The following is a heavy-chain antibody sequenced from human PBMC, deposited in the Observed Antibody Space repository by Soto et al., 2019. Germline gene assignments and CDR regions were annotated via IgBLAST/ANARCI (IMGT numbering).Heavy chain of an antibody. Sequence: EVQLLESGGGLVQPGGSLRLSCAASGITISNYPMSWVRQAPGKGLDWVSGISGSGDRTYYADSAKGRFTISKDISRNSRSRQLDSLGVEDTAVYFCVKDDGGYPSTAPHWGQGTLVTVSS. CDR2: ISGSGDRT. D-gene: IGHD3-22*01. V-gene: IGHV3-23*01. CDR1: GITISNYP. CDR3: VKDDGGYPSTAPH. J-gene: IGHJ4*02.